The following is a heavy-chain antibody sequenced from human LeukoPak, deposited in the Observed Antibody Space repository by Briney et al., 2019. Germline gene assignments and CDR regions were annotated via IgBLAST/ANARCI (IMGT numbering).Heavy chain of an antibody. D-gene: IGHD1-1*01. V-gene: IGHV4-38-2*02. CDR2: IYHSGST. CDR1: GYSISSDYY. J-gene: IGHJ3*02. CDR3: ARDGWNDDDGFDI. Sequence: PSETLSLTCTVSGYSISSDYYWGWIRQPPGRGLEWIGSIYHSGSTYYNPSLKSRVTISVDTSKNQFSLKLSSVTAADTAVYYCARDGWNDDDGFDIWGQGTMVTVSS.